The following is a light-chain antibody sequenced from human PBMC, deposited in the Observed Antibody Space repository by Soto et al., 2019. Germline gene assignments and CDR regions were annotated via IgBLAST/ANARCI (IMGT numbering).Light chain of an antibody. CDR2: DVS. Sequence: QSVLTQPRSVSGSPGHSVTISCTGASCDVGGHSYVSWYQQHPGKAPKLMISDVSKRPSGVPDRFSGSKFGNTASLTISGLQAEDEADYYCCSYAGAFTYVFGGGTKVT. V-gene: IGLV2-11*01. CDR1: SCDVGGHSY. J-gene: IGLJ1*01. CDR3: CSYAGAFTYV.